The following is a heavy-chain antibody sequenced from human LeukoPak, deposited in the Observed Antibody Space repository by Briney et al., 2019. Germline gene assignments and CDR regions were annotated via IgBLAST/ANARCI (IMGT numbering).Heavy chain of an antibody. CDR3: ARDDSEAGIDY. V-gene: IGHV1-69*13. Sequence: ASVNVSCKASGGTFSSYAISWVRQAPGQGLEWMGGIIPIFGTANYAQGFQGRATITADESTSTAYKELSSLRSEDTAVYYCARDDSEAGIDYWGQGTLVTVSS. CDR1: GGTFSSYA. J-gene: IGHJ4*02. CDR2: IIPIFGTA. D-gene: IGHD6-13*01.